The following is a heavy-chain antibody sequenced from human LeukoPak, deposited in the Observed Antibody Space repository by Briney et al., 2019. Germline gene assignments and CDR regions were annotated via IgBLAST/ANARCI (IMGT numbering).Heavy chain of an antibody. J-gene: IGHJ3*02. Sequence: PGGSLRLSCAASGFTFSSYSMNWVRQAPGKGLEWVSYISSSSSTMYYADSVKGRFTISRDNAKNSLYLQMNSLRAEDTAVYYCARDQDPSKQWLDAFDIWGQGTMVTVSS. CDR3: ARDQDPSKQWLDAFDI. CDR1: GFTFSSYS. CDR2: ISSSSSTM. D-gene: IGHD6-19*01. V-gene: IGHV3-48*01.